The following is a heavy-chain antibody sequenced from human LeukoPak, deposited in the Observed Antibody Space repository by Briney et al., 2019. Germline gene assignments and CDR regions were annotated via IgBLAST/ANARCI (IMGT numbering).Heavy chain of an antibody. V-gene: IGHV3-30-3*01. J-gene: IGHJ4*02. CDR1: GFTFSSYA. D-gene: IGHD3/OR15-3a*01. CDR2: ISYDGSNK. CDR3: ARGAFMDSLDY. Sequence: PGGSLRLSCAASGFTFSSYAMHWVRQAPGKGLEWVAVISYDGSNKYYADSVKGRFTISRDNSKNTLYLQMNSLRAEDTAVYYCARGAFMDSLDYWGQGTLVTVSS.